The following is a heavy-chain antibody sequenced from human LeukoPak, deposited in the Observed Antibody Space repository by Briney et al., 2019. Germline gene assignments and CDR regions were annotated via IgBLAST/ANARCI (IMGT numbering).Heavy chain of an antibody. CDR3: ARHRIAAAVAFYFDS. Sequence: GRSLRLSCVASGFTFDSYAMNWVRQAPGKGLEWVALISYDGNEKYYADPVQGRFTISRDNSMNTLNLHMNSLKTEDTAVYYCARHRIAAAVAFYFDSWGQGALVAVSS. CDR2: ISYDGNEK. V-gene: IGHV3-30-3*01. J-gene: IGHJ4*02. D-gene: IGHD6-13*01. CDR1: GFTFDSYA.